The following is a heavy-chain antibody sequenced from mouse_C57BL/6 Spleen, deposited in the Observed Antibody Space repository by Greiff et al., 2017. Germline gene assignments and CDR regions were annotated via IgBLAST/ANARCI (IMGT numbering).Heavy chain of an antibody. V-gene: IGHV1-22*01. CDR1: GYTFTDYN. J-gene: IGHJ1*03. Sequence: VQLQQSGPELVKPGASVKMSCKASGYTFTDYNMHWVKQSHGKSLEWIGYINPNNGGTSYNQKFKGKATLTVNKSSSTAYMELRSLTSEDSAVYYCAKETVYYGNYGWYFDVWGTGTTVTVSS. CDR2: INPNNGGT. CDR3: AKETVYYGNYGWYFDV. D-gene: IGHD2-1*01.